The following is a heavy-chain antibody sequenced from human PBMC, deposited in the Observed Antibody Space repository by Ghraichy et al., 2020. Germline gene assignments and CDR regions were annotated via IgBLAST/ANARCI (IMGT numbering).Heavy chain of an antibody. J-gene: IGHJ4*02. CDR3: ASHPREDKSPIDY. V-gene: IGHV3-30-3*01. D-gene: IGHD1-26*01. CDR2: ISYDGSNK. CDR1: GFTFSSYA. Sequence: GSLRLSCAASGFTFSSYAMHWVRQAPGKGLEWVAVISYDGSNKYYADSVKGRFTISRDNSKNTLYLQMNSLRAEDTAVYYCASHPREDKSPIDYWGQGTLVTVSS.